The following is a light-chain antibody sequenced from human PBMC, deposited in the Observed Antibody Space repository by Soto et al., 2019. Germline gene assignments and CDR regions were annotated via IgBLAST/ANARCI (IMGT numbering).Light chain of an antibody. CDR3: QQYNFWPPVT. CDR1: QTISYN. V-gene: IGKV3-15*01. Sequence: EIVMTQSPVTLSLSPGERATLSCRASQTISYNVAWYQQKPRQPPRLLIYGASTRATGVPARFSGSGSGTDYTLTISGLQSEDFAVYYCQQYNFWPPVTFGGGTRVEMK. CDR2: GAS. J-gene: IGKJ4*01.